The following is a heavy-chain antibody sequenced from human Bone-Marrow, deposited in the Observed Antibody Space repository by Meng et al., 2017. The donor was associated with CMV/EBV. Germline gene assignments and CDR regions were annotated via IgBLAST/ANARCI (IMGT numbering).Heavy chain of an antibody. Sequence: GNSGVRQAPGQGLEWMGWTSTYNGNTNYAQKLQGRVTMTTDTSTSTAYMELRSLRSDDTAVYYCARDEGYYDRSGYFREGYYFDYWGQGTLVTVSS. D-gene: IGHD3-22*01. V-gene: IGHV1-18*01. J-gene: IGHJ4*02. CDR2: TSTYNGNT. CDR1: G. CDR3: ARDEGYYDRSGYFREGYYFDY.